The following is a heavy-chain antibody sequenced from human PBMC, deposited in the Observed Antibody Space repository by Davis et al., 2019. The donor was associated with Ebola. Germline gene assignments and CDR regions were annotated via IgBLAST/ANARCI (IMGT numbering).Heavy chain of an antibody. CDR3: ASGSQSRNYYYYGMDV. CDR1: GGTFSNYA. CDR2: IIPIFGTA. V-gene: IGHV1-69*13. Sequence: SVKVSCKASGGTFSNYAISWVRQAPGQGLEWMGGIIPIFGTANYAQKFQGRVTITADESTSTAYMELSSLRSEDTAVYYCASGSQSRNYYYYGMDVWGQGTTVTVSS. J-gene: IGHJ6*02.